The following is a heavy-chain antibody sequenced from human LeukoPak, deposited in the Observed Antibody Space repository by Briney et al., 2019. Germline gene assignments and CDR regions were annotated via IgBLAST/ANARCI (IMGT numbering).Heavy chain of an antibody. V-gene: IGHV3-30-3*01. Sequence: GGSLRLSCEASGFTFSSHAIHWVRQAPGKGLEWVAVMSYDGNNKYYADSVKGRFTISRDSSKNTLYLQMNSLITEDTAVYYCARDMRIAAAGVSDGYYYYYYMDVWGKGTTVTVSS. CDR3: ARDMRIAAAGVSDGYYYYYYMDV. CDR2: MSYDGNNK. D-gene: IGHD6-13*01. CDR1: GFTFSSHA. J-gene: IGHJ6*03.